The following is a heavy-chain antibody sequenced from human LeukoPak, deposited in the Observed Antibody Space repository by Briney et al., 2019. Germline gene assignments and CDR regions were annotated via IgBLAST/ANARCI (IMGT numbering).Heavy chain of an antibody. D-gene: IGHD6-19*01. CDR3: ARENSGWYDAFDI. CDR1: GFTVSSNY. CDR2: IYSGGST. J-gene: IGHJ3*02. V-gene: IGHV3-66*02. Sequence: PGGSLRLSCAASGFTVSSNYMSWVRQAPGKGLEWVSVIYSGGSTYYADSVKGRFTISRDNFKNTLYLQMNSLRAEDTAVYYCARENSGWYDAFDIWGQGTMVTVSS.